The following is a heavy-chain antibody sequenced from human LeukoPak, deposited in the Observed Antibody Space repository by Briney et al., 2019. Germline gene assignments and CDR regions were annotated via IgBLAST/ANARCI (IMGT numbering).Heavy chain of an antibody. CDR2: MNPNSGNT. Sequence: GASVKVSCKASGYTFTSYDINWVRQATGQGLEWMGWMNPNSGNTGYAQKFQGRVTMTRNTSISTAYMELSSLRSEDTAVYYCARGRGWDYDILTAYVVYWGQGTLVTVSS. CDR3: ARGRGWDYDILTAYVVY. D-gene: IGHD3-9*01. V-gene: IGHV1-8*01. CDR1: GYTFTSYD. J-gene: IGHJ4*02.